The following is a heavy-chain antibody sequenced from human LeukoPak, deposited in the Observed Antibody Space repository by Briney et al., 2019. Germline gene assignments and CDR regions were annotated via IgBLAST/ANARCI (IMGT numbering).Heavy chain of an antibody. CDR1: GYTFIDYY. V-gene: IGHV1-2*06. CDR2: INPSSGGT. CDR3: ARDGGFPKYYFDY. J-gene: IGHJ4*02. Sequence: ASVKVSCKASGYTFIDYYIHWVRQAPGQGLEWMGQINPSSGGTNYAQKFQGRVTMTRDTSTSTVYMELSSLRSEDTAVYYCARDGGFPKYYFDYWGQGTLVTVSS. D-gene: IGHD3-16*01.